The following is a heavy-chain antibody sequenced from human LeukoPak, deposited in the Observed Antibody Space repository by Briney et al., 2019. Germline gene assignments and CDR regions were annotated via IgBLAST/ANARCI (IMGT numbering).Heavy chain of an antibody. Sequence: GGSLRLSCAASEFTFSSYGMHWVRQAPGKGLEWVAVIWYDGSNKYYADSVKGRFTISRDNSKNTLYLQMNSLRAEDTAVYYCATAVAGFYYFGYWGQGTLVTVSS. CDR2: IWYDGSNK. D-gene: IGHD6-19*01. CDR3: ATAVAGFYYFGY. V-gene: IGHV3-33*01. J-gene: IGHJ4*02. CDR1: EFTFSSYG.